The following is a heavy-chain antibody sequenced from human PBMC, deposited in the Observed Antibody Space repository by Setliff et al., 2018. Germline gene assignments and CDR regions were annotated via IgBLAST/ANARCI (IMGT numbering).Heavy chain of an antibody. CDR3: AGGAFGSRWYVRPWFDP. D-gene: IGHD6-13*01. CDR2: IDQSGST. V-gene: IGHV4-34*01. J-gene: IGHJ5*02. Sequence: TLSLTCAVYGGSFSGYSWSWIRQPPGKGLEWIGDIDQSGSTNYNPSLKSRLTISVDTSKNQFSLSLSSVTAADTAVYYCAGGAFGSRWYVRPWFDPWGQGTLVTVSS. CDR1: GGSFSGYS.